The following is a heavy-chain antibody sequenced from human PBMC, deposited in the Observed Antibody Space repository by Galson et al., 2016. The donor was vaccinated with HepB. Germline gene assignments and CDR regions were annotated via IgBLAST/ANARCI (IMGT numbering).Heavy chain of an antibody. CDR1: GFDFSFSDSA. D-gene: IGHD5-12*01. CDR2: IRSRTYGYAT. J-gene: IGHJ4*02. V-gene: IGHV3-73*01. CDR3: TSLGYSGSGNFDY. Sequence: SLRLSCAASGFDFSFSDSAFHWVRQASGKGLEWLGRIRSRTYGYATDYLASLKGRFTISRDDSKNTAYLQMNSLKTDDTAVYYCTSLGYSGSGNFDYWGQGTLVTVSS.